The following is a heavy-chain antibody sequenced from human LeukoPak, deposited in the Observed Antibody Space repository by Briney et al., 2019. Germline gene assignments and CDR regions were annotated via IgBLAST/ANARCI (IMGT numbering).Heavy chain of an antibody. V-gene: IGHV1-2*02. J-gene: IGHJ3*02. CDR1: GYTFTGYY. D-gene: IGHD3-9*01. CDR3: ASSFGAVLTGYYPFDI. Sequence: ASVKVSCKASGYTFTGYYMHWVRQAPGQGLEWMEWINPNSGGTNYAQKFQGRVTMTRDTSISTAYMELSRLRSDDTAVYYCASSFGAVLTGYYPFDIWGQGTMVTVSS. CDR2: INPNSGGT.